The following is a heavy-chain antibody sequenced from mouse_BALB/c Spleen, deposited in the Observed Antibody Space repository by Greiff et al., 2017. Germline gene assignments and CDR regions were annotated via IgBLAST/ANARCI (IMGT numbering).Heavy chain of an antibody. Sequence: EVKLVESGPSLVKPSQTLSLTCSVTGDSITSGYWNWIRKFPGNKLEYMGYISYSGSTYYNPSLKSRISITRDTSKNQYYLQLNSVTTEDTATYYCARTYYYGSSYYFDYWGQGTTLTVSS. CDR2: ISYSGST. CDR1: GDSITSGY. J-gene: IGHJ2*01. CDR3: ARTYYYGSSYYFDY. V-gene: IGHV3-8*02. D-gene: IGHD1-1*01.